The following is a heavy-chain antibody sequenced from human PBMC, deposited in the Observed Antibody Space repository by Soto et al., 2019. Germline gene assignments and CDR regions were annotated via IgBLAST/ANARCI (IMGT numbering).Heavy chain of an antibody. CDR3: ARGDYYDSSGYYYVAGNAFDI. V-gene: IGHV4-61*01. J-gene: IGHJ3*02. CDR1: GGSVSSGSYY. D-gene: IGHD3-22*01. Sequence: PSETLSLTCTVSGGSVSSGSYYWSRIRQPPGKGLEWIGYIYYSGSTNYNPSLKSRVTISVDTSKNQFSLKLSSVTAADTAVYYCARGDYYDSSGYYYVAGNAFDIWGQGTMVTVS. CDR2: IYYSGST.